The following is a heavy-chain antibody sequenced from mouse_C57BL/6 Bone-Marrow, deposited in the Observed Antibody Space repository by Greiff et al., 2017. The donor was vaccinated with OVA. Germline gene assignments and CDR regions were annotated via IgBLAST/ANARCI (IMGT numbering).Heavy chain of an antibody. J-gene: IGHJ1*03. CDR3: TLFTTVVDHWYFDV. V-gene: IGHV14-4*01. Sequence: EVNVVESGAELVRPGASVKLSCTASGFNIKDDYMHWVKQRPEQGLEWIGWIDPENGDTEYASKFQGKATITADTSSNTAYLQLSSLTSEDTAVYYCTLFTTVVDHWYFDVWGTGTTVTVSS. CDR1: GFNIKDDY. CDR2: IDPENGDT. D-gene: IGHD1-1*01.